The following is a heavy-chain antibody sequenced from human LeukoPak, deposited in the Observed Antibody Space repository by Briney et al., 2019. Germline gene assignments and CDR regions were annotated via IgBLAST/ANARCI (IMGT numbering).Heavy chain of an antibody. V-gene: IGHV3-21*01. CDR1: GFTFSSYG. Sequence: GGSLRLSCAASGFTFSSYGMHWVRQAPGKGLEWVSSISSSSSYIYYADSVKGRFTISRDNAKNSLYLQMNSLRAEDTAVYYCARFYLTGYRFDYWGQGTLVTVSS. CDR3: ARFYLTGYRFDY. J-gene: IGHJ4*02. D-gene: IGHD3-9*01. CDR2: ISSSSSYI.